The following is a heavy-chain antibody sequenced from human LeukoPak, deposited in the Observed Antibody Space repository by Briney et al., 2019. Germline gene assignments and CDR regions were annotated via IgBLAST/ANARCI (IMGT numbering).Heavy chain of an antibody. CDR3: ARDTGDSPYYYYGMDV. CDR1: GFTFSSYA. J-gene: IGHJ6*02. Sequence: PGGSLRLSCAASGFTFSSYAMSWVRQAPGKGLELVSGISGSGGTTYYADSVKGRFTISRDNSKNTLYLQMNSLRAEDTAVYYCARDTGDSPYYYYGMDVWGQGTTVTVSS. CDR2: ISGSGGTT. V-gene: IGHV3-23*01. D-gene: IGHD3-10*01.